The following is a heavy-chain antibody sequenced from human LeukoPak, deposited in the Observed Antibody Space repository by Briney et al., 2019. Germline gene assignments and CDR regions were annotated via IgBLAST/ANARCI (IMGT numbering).Heavy chain of an antibody. D-gene: IGHD3-22*01. CDR2: IYYSGST. CDR3: ARDYDSSGYYYR. J-gene: IGHJ4*02. V-gene: IGHV4-30-4*01. Sequence: SETLPLTCTVSGGSISSGDYYWSWIRQPPGKGLEWIGYIYYSGSTYYNPSLKSRVTISVDTSKNQFSLKLSSVTAADTAVYYCARDYDSSGYYYRWGQGTLVTVSS. CDR1: GGSISSGDYY.